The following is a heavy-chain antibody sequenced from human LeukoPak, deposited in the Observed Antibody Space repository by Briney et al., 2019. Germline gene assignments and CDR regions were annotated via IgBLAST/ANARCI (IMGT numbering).Heavy chain of an antibody. CDR3: ARVSSSSWYRFDY. J-gene: IGHJ4*02. CDR2: IYTSGST. V-gene: IGHV4-4*07. D-gene: IGHD6-13*01. Sequence: SETLSLTCTVSGGSISSYYWSRIRQPAGKGLEWIGRIYTSGSTNYNPSLKSRVTMSVDTSKNQFSLKLSSVTAADTAVYYCARVSSSSWYRFDYWGQGTLVTVSS. CDR1: GGSISSYY.